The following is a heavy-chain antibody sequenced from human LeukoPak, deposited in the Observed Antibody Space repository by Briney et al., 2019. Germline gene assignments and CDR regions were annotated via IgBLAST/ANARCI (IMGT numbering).Heavy chain of an antibody. CDR2: ISATGDGT. V-gene: IGHV3-23*01. J-gene: IGHJ4*02. CDR1: GFTFSSYA. CDR3: AKDWATLPSRLSPFDS. Sequence: PGASLRLSCAASGFTFSSYAMSWVRQTPGKGLDWVSTISATGDGTVYADSVKGRFTISRDNSKNTLLLQMNSPRADDTAVYYCAKDWATLPSRLSPFDSWGQGILVTVSS. D-gene: IGHD2-2*01.